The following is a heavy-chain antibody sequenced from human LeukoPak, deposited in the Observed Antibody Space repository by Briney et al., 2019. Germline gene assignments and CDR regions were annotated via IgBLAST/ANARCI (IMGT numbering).Heavy chain of an antibody. D-gene: IGHD3-9*01. CDR3: ARVNYDILTGYYKTIDY. CDR1: GGSISSSSYY. V-gene: IGHV4-39*01. Sequence: PSETLSLTCTVSGGSISSSSYYWGWIRQPPGTGLEWIGSIYYSGSTYYNPSLKSRVTISVDTSKNQFSLKLSSVTAADTAVYYCARVNYDILTGYYKTIDYWGQGTLVTVSS. J-gene: IGHJ4*02. CDR2: IYYSGST.